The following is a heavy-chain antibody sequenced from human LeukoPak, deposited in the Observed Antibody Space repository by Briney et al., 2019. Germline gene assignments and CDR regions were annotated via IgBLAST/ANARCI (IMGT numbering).Heavy chain of an antibody. J-gene: IGHJ6*02. Sequence: GGSLRLSCTASGFTFSDYGMDWVRQSPGKGLEWISYISIGSSTIYYAGSVRGRLTISRDDAKSSLYLQMNSLRAEDTAVYYCARAQSKQGYYGSGSYPHMDVWGQGTMVTVSS. V-gene: IGHV3-48*01. D-gene: IGHD3-10*01. CDR3: ARAQSKQGYYGSGSYPHMDV. CDR1: GFTFSDYG. CDR2: ISIGSSTI.